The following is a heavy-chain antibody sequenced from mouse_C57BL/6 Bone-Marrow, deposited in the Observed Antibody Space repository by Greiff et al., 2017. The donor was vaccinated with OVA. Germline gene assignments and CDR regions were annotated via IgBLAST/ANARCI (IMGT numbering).Heavy chain of an antibody. V-gene: IGHV1-76*01. CDR2: IYPGSGNT. CDR3: ARGGGYGNYGYYYAMDY. Sequence: QVTLKESGAELVRPGASVKLSCKASGYTFTDYYINWVKQRPGQGLEWIARIYPGSGNTYYNEKFKGKATLTAEKSSSTAYMQLSSLTSEDSAVYFCARGGGYGNYGYYYAMDYWGQGTSVTVSS. D-gene: IGHD2-1*01. J-gene: IGHJ4*01. CDR1: GYTFTDYY.